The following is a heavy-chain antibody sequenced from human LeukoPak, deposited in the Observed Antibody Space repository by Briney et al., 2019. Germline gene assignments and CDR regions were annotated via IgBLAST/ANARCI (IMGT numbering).Heavy chain of an antibody. V-gene: IGHV3-7*01. Sequence: GGSLRLSCAASGFTFDDYGMSWVRQAPGKGLEWVANIKQDGSEKNYVDSVKGRFTISRDNAKNSLYLQMDSLRAEDTAVYYCARVQFYDKSGYYRHFDLWGRGTLATVSS. CDR3: ARVQFYDKSGYYRHFDL. J-gene: IGHJ2*01. D-gene: IGHD3-22*01. CDR2: IKQDGSEK. CDR1: GFTFDDYG.